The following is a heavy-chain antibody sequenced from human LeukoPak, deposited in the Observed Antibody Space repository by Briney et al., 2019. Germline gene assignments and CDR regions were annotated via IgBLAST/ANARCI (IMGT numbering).Heavy chain of an antibody. J-gene: IGHJ3*02. D-gene: IGHD6-13*01. CDR3: ARGLVMAAAGTRDAFEM. V-gene: IGHV3-74*01. CDR2: INNDGTSS. CDR1: GFTFRSHW. Sequence: QAGGSLRLSCAASGFTFRSHWMHWVRQAPGEGLVWVSWINNDGTSSNYADSVKGRFTISRDNSKNTVYLQTNSLRAEDTAVYYCARGLVMAAAGTRDAFEMWGQGTMVTVSS.